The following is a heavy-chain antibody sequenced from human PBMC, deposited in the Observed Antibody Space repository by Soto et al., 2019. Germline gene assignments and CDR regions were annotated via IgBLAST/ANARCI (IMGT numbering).Heavy chain of an antibody. J-gene: IGHJ4*02. CDR3: AKLALSNYNSRAVFDY. D-gene: IGHD4-4*01. Sequence: GGSLRLSCAASGFTFSSYAMSWVRQAPGKVLDWVSAISGSGGSTYYADSVKGRFTISRDNSKNTLYLQMNSLRAEDTAVYYCAKLALSNYNSRAVFDYWGQGTLVTVSS. V-gene: IGHV3-23*01. CDR2: ISGSGGST. CDR1: GFTFSSYA.